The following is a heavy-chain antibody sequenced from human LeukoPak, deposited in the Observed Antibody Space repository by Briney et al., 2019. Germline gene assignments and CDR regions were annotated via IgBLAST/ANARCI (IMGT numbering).Heavy chain of an antibody. J-gene: IGHJ4*02. D-gene: IGHD3-22*01. CDR2: IWYDGSNK. CDR3: ARDYYDSSGYLDY. CDR1: GFTFSSYG. V-gene: IGHV3-33*01. Sequence: GGSLRLSCAASGFTFSSYGMHWVRQAPGKGLEWVAVIWYDGSNKYYADSVKGRFTISRDNSKNTLYLQMNSLRAEDTAVYYCARDYYDSSGYLDYWGQGTLVTVSS.